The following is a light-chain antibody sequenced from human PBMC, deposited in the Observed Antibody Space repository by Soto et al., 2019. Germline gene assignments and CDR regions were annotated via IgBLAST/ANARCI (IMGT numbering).Light chain of an antibody. J-gene: IGKJ4*01. V-gene: IGKV3-15*01. CDR3: QQCRNWPLT. Sequence: EIVMTQSPATLSVSPGEGATLSCKASQNVYNNLAWYQQRPGQPPRLLIYDASTRATGISARFSGSGYGTEFTLPLRSLQSEDFAVYFCQQCRNWPLTFGGGTKVEIK. CDR2: DAS. CDR1: QNVYNN.